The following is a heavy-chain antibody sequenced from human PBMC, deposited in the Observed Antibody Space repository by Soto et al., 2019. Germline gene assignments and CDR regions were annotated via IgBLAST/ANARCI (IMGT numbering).Heavy chain of an antibody. CDR1: GLDFSSYA. V-gene: IGHV3-23*01. CDR2: ITGNGGTT. J-gene: IGHJ6*02. CDR3: AKTPYDYFYYYGLDV. Sequence: VGSLRLSCAVSGLDFSSYAMSWVRQAPGKGLEWVSAITGNGGTTEYADSVKGRFSISRDNSKSTLSLQMNSLRAEDTAVYYCAKTPYDYFYYYGLDVWGQGTTVTVSS.